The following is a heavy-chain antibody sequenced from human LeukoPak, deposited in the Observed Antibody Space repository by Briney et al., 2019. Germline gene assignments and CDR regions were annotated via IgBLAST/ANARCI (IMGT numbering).Heavy chain of an antibody. CDR1: GFTLSSYS. J-gene: IGHJ3*02. CDR2: ISGTGNYI. Sequence: GGSMRLSWAGSGFTLSSYSMNWGRQAPGEGLGLGSSISGTGNYIYYADSVKGRFTISRDNAKNSLYLQMNSLRAEDTGVYYCARDRSGGPDAFDIWGQGTMVTVSS. D-gene: IGHD2-15*01. V-gene: IGHV3-21*01. CDR3: ARDRSGGPDAFDI.